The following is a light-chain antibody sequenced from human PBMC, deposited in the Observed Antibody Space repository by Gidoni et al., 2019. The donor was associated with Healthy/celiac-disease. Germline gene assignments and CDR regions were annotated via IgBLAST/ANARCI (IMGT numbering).Light chain of an antibody. Sequence: QSALTQPASVSGSPGQSITISCTGTSSDVGGYNYVSWYQQKPGKAAKLMIYDVSNRPSGVSNRFSGSKSGNTASLTSSGLQAEDDADYYCSSYTSSSTLVFGTGTKVTVL. CDR3: SSYTSSSTLV. J-gene: IGLJ1*01. CDR1: SSDVGGYNY. V-gene: IGLV2-14*01. CDR2: DVS.